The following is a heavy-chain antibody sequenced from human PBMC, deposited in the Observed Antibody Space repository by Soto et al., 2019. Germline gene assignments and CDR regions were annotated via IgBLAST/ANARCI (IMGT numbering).Heavy chain of an antibody. CDR2: ISGSGGST. CDR1: GFTFDDYA. V-gene: IGHV3-23*01. J-gene: IGHJ5*01. D-gene: IGHD3-16*01. CDR3: AKRSGGNPIFFNDTEACEIYTLAILDS. Sequence: GGSLRLSCAASGFTFDDYAMHWVRQAPGKGLEWVSAISGSGGSTYYADSVKGRFTISRDNSKNTLYLQMNSLRAEDTAVFYCAKRSGGNPIFFNDTEACEIYTLAILDS.